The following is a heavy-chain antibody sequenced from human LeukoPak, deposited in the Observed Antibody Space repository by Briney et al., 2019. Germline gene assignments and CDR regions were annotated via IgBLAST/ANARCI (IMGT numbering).Heavy chain of an antibody. CDR2: IIPIFGTA. J-gene: IGHJ4*02. CDR3: ARGVRGVRIAAAGNYDY. Sequence: SVKVSCKASGGTFSSYAISWVRQAPGQGLEWMGGIIPIFGTANYAQKFQGRVTITADESTSTAYMELSSLRSGDTAVYYCARGVRGVRIAAAGNYDYWGQGTLVTVSS. CDR1: GGTFSSYA. D-gene: IGHD6-13*01. V-gene: IGHV1-69*13.